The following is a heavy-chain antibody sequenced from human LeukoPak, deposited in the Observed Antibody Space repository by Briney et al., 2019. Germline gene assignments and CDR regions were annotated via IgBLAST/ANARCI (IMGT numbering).Heavy chain of an antibody. D-gene: IGHD3-9*01. CDR1: GFTFGSYS. V-gene: IGHV3-21*01. CDR3: AWSGQYFDLDY. J-gene: IGHJ4*02. CDR2: ITTSSNYI. Sequence: GGSLTLSCAASGFTFGSYSMNWVRQAPGKGLEWVSSITTSSNYIYYADSVRGRFTISRDNAKNSLYLQMNSLRADETAVYYCAWSGQYFDLDYWGQGTLVTVSS.